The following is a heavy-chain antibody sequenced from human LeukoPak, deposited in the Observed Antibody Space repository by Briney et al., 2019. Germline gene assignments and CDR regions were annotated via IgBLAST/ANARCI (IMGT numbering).Heavy chain of an antibody. Sequence: GGSLRLSCAASGFTFSSYEMNWVRQAPGKGLEWVSYISSSGSTIYYADSVKGRFTISRDNAKNSLYLQMNSLRAEDTALYYCAKASGMAVAGTSSYYHYYYMDVWGKGTTVTISS. D-gene: IGHD6-19*01. V-gene: IGHV3-48*03. CDR3: AKASGMAVAGTSSYYHYYYMDV. J-gene: IGHJ6*03. CDR1: GFTFSSYE. CDR2: ISSSGSTI.